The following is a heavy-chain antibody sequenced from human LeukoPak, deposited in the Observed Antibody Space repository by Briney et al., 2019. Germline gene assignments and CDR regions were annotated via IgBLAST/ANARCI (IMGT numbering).Heavy chain of an antibody. V-gene: IGHV1-18*01. D-gene: IGHD3-22*01. Sequence: ASVKVSCKASGYTFTSYGISWVRQAPGQRLEWMGWISAYNGNTNYAQKLQGRVTMTTDTSTSTAYVELRSLRSDDTAVYYCARDLSRYYYDSSGYYYDYWGQGTLVTVSS. CDR3: ARDLSRYYYDSSGYYYDY. CDR2: ISAYNGNT. J-gene: IGHJ4*02. CDR1: GYTFTSYG.